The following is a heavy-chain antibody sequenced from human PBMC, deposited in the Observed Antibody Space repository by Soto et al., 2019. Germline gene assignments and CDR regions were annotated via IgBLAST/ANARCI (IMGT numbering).Heavy chain of an antibody. V-gene: IGHV4-59*01. D-gene: IGHD2-21*01. J-gene: IGHJ6*03. CDR1: GASSRNYY. CDR3: ARGGISHWAYFYYMAV. Sequence: SWTLSLTCTVAGASSRNYYWSWIRQPPGKGLEWIGNSYYSGTTNYNPSLKSRVTISVDTSKNQFSLKLSSVTAADTAVYYCARGGISHWAYFYYMAVWDRGTTVTVSS. CDR2: SYYSGTT.